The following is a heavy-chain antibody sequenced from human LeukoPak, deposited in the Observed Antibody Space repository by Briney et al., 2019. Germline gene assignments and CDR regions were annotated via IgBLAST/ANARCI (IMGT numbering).Heavy chain of an antibody. CDR2: IAFDGTDK. V-gene: IGHV3-30*04. Sequence: PGGSLRLSCAVSGFNFNTYAKHWVRQPPGKGLERVAVIAFDGTDKHYADSVKGRFTISRDNSKNTLFLQMKSLRPGDKAVYYCARYHGSNSAFYIWGRRKICTVS. CDR3: ARYHGSNSAFYI. J-gene: IGHJ3*02. CDR1: GFNFNTYA. D-gene: IGHD1-20*01.